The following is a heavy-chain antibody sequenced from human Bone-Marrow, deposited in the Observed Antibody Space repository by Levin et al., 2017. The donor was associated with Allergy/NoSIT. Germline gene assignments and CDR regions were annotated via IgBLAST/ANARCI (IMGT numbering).Heavy chain of an antibody. CDR3: ARDPGRDTGMVYNWFDP. J-gene: IGHJ5*02. V-gene: IGHV3-30*03. CDR2: MSYDGSNI. Sequence: PGGSLRLSCAASGFTFSRYGMHWVRQAPGKGLEWVAVMSYDGSNIFYEDSVKGRFTISRDNSKDTLYLQMNDLRVEDTAVYYCARDPGRDTGMVYNWFDPWGQGALVTVSS. CDR1: GFTFSRYG. D-gene: IGHD5-18*01.